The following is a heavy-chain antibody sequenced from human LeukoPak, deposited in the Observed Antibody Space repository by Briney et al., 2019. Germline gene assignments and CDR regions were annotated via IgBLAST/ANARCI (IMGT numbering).Heavy chain of an antibody. V-gene: IGHV4-59*01. Sequence: AETLSLTCTVSGGSTNSYIWCWLRQPPGEGLEWIAYIYYSGSTNYTPSLKRRVTISVDTSKNQFSLKLSSVTAADTAVYFCARNNYVTHFYVLDVWGQGTTVTVS. J-gene: IGHJ6*02. D-gene: IGHD4-11*01. CDR1: GGSTNSYI. CDR2: IYYSGST. CDR3: ARNNYVTHFYVLDV.